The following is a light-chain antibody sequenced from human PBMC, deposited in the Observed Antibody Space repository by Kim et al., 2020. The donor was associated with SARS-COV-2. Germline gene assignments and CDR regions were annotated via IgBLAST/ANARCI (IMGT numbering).Light chain of an antibody. CDR1: HHVGIN. J-gene: IGKJ5*01. CDR3: QQYTHSPIT. CDR2: DVS. Sequence: LSPGERGTLSCRASHHVGINLAWYQQTPGQAPRLLIYDVSTRATGIPDRFSGSQSGTDFTLTISRLEPEDFAVYYCQQYTHSPITFGQGTRLEIK. V-gene: IGKV3-20*01.